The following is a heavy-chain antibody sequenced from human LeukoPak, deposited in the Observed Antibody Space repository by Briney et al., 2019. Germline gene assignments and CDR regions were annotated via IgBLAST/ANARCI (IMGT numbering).Heavy chain of an antibody. Sequence: GGSLRLSCVTSGFMFSSYGMHWGRQAPGKGLEWVAFTQSDGYGKDYRDSVKGRFTISRDNSKNTLYLQMNFLRAEDTALYYCGKHDSASDYWGQGTLVTVSS. CDR1: GFMFSSYG. J-gene: IGHJ4*02. CDR2: TQSDGYGK. CDR3: GKHDSASDY. D-gene: IGHD1-26*01. V-gene: IGHV3-30*02.